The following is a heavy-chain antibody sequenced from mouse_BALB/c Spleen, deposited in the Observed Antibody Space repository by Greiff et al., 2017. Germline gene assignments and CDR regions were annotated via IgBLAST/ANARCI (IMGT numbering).Heavy chain of an antibody. CDR1: GFTFSDYY. V-gene: IGHV5-4*02. CDR3: ARANWDEAY. D-gene: IGHD4-1*02. CDR2: ISDGGSYT. J-gene: IGHJ3*01. Sequence: GQGVESGGGLVKPGGSLKLSCAASGFTFSDYYMYWVRQTPEKRLEWVATISDGGSYTYYPDSVKGRFTISRDNAKNNLYLQMSSLKSEDTAMYYCARANWDEAYWGQGTLVTVSA.